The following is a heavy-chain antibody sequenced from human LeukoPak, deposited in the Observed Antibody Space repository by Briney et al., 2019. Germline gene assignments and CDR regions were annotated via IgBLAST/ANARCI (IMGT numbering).Heavy chain of an antibody. Sequence: GESLKISCKASGFKFTNYWIGWVRQMPGKGLEWMTIIYPGDSETRYSPSFQGQVTISADKSIGTMYLQWSSLKASDTAMYYCARALRTGQGDYVPVLWGQGTLVIVSS. V-gene: IGHV5-51*01. CDR2: IYPGDSET. J-gene: IGHJ4*02. CDR1: GFKFTNYW. CDR3: ARALRTGQGDYVPVL. D-gene: IGHD4-17*01.